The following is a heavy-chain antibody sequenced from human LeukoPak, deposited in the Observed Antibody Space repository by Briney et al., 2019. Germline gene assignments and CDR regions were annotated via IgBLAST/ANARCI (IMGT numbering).Heavy chain of an antibody. CDR3: AKDWYSSSWSYRDY. CDR2: ISGSGGST. D-gene: IGHD6-13*01. J-gene: IGHJ4*02. CDR1: GFTFSSYA. Sequence: PGGSLRLSCAASGFTFSSYAMSWVRQAPGKGLEWVSAISGSGGSTYYADSVKGRFTISRDNSKNTLYLQMNSLRAEDTAVYYCAKDWYSSSWSYRDYWGQGTLVTVSS. V-gene: IGHV3-23*01.